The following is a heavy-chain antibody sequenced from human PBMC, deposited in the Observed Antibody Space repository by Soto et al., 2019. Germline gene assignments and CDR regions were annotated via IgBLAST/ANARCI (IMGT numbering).Heavy chain of an antibody. V-gene: IGHV4-30-4*01. J-gene: IGHJ6*02. Sequence: QVPLQESGPGLVKPSQTLSLTCTVSGGSISSGDYYWSWIRQPPGKGLEWIGYIYYSGSTYYNPSXKSRVTISVXTXNXQVXLKLSSVTAADTAVYYCARALYSSFPRYYYYGMDVWGQGTTVTVSS. CDR1: GGSISSGDYY. CDR3: ARALYSSFPRYYYYGMDV. CDR2: IYYSGST. D-gene: IGHD4-4*01.